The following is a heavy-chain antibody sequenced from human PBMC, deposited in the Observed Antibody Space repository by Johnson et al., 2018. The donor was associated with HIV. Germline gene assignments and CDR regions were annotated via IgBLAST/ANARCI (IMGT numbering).Heavy chain of an antibody. J-gene: IGHJ3*01. CDR3: ARAPHDAFDV. V-gene: IGHV3-66*01. CDR1: GLTVSSYY. Sequence: VQLVESGGALVQPGGSLRLSCAASGLTVSSYYMSWVRQAPGKGLDWVSVIYSGGNTYYPDSVKGRFTISRDNSDNTMYLQMNSLRDEDTAVYYCARAPHDAFDVWGQGTMVTVSS. CDR2: IYSGGNT.